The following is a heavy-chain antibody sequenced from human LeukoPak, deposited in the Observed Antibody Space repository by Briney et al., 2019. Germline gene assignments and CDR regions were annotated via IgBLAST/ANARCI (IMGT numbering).Heavy chain of an antibody. J-gene: IGHJ4*02. CDR2: INHSGST. D-gene: IGHD1-26*01. V-gene: IGHV4-34*01. CDR1: GGSFSGYY. CDR3: ARGAPGAAKLEYYFDY. Sequence: SETLSLTCAVYGGSFSGYYWSWIRQPPGKGLEWIGEINHSGSTNYNPSLKSRVTISVDTSKNQFSLKLSSVTAADTAVYYCARGAPGAAKLEYYFDYWGQGTLVTVSS.